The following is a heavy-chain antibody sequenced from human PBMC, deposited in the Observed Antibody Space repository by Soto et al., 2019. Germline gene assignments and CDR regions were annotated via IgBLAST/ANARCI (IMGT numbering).Heavy chain of an antibody. Sequence: QVQLMQSGAEVKKPGSSVKVSCKASGGTFSTSAISWVRQAPGEGLEWVGGIMPVFATPDYAQKFQDRVTISADESTTTAYLELTSLTTDDTAVYYCARDKDRQQLGGNYYYILDVWGQGTAITVSS. CDR3: ARDKDRQQLGGNYYYILDV. CDR1: GGTFSTSA. CDR2: IMPVFATP. D-gene: IGHD3-3*02. J-gene: IGHJ6*02. V-gene: IGHV1-69*12.